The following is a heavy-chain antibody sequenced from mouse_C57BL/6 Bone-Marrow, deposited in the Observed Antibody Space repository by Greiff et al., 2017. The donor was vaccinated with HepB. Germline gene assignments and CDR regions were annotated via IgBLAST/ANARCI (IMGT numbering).Heavy chain of an antibody. CDR1: GFTFSSYG. J-gene: IGHJ3*01. V-gene: IGHV5-6*01. Sequence: VQLQESGGDLVKPGGSLKLSCAASGFTFSSYGMSWVRQTPDKRLEWVATISSGGSYTYYPDSVNGRFTISRDNAKNTLYLQMSSRKSEYTAMYYCANYYGSSPFAYWGQGTLVTVSA. CDR2: ISSGGSYT. D-gene: IGHD1-1*01. CDR3: ANYYGSSPFAY.